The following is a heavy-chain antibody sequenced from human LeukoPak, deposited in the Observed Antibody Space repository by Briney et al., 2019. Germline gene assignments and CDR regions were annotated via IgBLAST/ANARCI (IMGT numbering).Heavy chain of an antibody. V-gene: IGHV5-51*01. D-gene: IGHD2-2*01. Sequence: GESLKISCKGSGYTFTSYWIGWVRQMPGKGLEWMGIIYPGDSDTRYSPSFQGQVIMSADKSITTAYLQWSSLKASDTAIYYCARLGYCSRGTCYAFDYWGQGTLVTVSS. CDR1: GYTFTSYW. CDR2: IYPGDSDT. J-gene: IGHJ4*02. CDR3: ARLGYCSRGTCYAFDY.